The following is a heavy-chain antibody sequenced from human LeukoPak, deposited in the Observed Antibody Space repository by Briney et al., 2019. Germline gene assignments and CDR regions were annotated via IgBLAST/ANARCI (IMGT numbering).Heavy chain of an antibody. J-gene: IGHJ4*02. CDR3: ARDPEPMVRGVITYFDY. CDR1: GFTFSSYG. CDR2: ISYDGSNN. V-gene: IGHV3-30*19. D-gene: IGHD3-10*01. Sequence: GGSLRLSCAASGFTFSSYGMHWVRQAPGRGLEWVAVISYDGSNNYYVDSVKGRFTISRDNSKNTLYLQMNSLRAEDTAVYYCARDPEPMVRGVITYFDYWGQGTLVTVSS.